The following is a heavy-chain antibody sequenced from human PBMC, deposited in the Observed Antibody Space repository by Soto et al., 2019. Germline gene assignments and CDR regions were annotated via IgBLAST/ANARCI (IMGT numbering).Heavy chain of an antibody. Sequence: SETLSLTCTVSGGSISSGDYYWSWIRQPPGKGLEWIGYIYYSGSTYYNPSLKSRVTISVDTSKNQFSLKLSSVTAADTAVYYCARDVRGDYVSLYYYYGMDVWGQGTTVTVSS. CDR2: IYYSGST. V-gene: IGHV4-30-4*01. CDR3: ARDVRGDYVSLYYYYGMDV. J-gene: IGHJ6*02. D-gene: IGHD4-17*01. CDR1: GGSISSGDYY.